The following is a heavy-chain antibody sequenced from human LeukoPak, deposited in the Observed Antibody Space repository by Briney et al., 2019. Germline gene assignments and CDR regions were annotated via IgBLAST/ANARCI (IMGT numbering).Heavy chain of an antibody. CDR2: MSPNSGNP. J-gene: IGHJ4*02. CDR3: TRAPGSGYYSGFDY. V-gene: IGHV1-8*01. D-gene: IGHD3-22*01. CDR1: RCTLTHYG. Sequence: SVKVSRMACRCTLTHYGINWVRQATGPGLEWMGWMSPNSGNPSYPQKLQGRHTMTRTTTISTAYMELSSLRSEDTAVYYCTRAPGSGYYSGFDYWGQGTLVTVSS.